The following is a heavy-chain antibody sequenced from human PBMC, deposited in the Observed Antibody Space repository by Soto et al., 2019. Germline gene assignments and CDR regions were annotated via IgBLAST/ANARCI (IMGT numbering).Heavy chain of an antibody. Sequence: PGGSLRLSCAASGFTFSSYAMSWVRQAPGKGLEWVSAISGSGGSTYYADSVKGRFTISRDNSKNTLYLQMNSLRAEDTAVYYCAKAPVWGSYRYTRFDYWGQGTLVTVSS. CDR3: AKAPVWGSYRYTRFDY. D-gene: IGHD3-16*02. CDR1: GFTFSSYA. V-gene: IGHV3-23*01. J-gene: IGHJ4*02. CDR2: ISGSGGST.